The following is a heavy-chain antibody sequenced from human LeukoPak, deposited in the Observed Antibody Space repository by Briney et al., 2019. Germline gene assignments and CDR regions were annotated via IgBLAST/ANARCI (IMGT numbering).Heavy chain of an antibody. Sequence: SETLSLTCTVSGGSISSYYWSWIRQPPGKGLEWIGYIYYSGSTNYNPSLKSRVTISVDTSKNQFSLKLSSVTAADTAVYYCARHVGDVEMATADWGQGALVTVSS. V-gene: IGHV4-59*08. CDR3: ARHVGDVEMATAD. J-gene: IGHJ4*02. CDR2: IYYSGST. CDR1: GGSISSYY. D-gene: IGHD5-18*01.